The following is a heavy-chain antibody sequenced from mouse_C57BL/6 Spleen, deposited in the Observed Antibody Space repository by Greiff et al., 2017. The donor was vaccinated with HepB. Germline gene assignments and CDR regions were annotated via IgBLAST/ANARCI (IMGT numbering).Heavy chain of an antibody. J-gene: IGHJ2*01. CDR2: IDPSDSYT. CDR1: GYTFTSYW. CDR3: ARGRVPPYSSFDY. V-gene: IGHV1-50*01. Sequence: VQLQQSGAELVKPGASVKLSCKASGYTFTSYWMQWVKQRPGQGLEWIGEIDPSDSYTNYNQKFKGKATLTVDTPSSTAYMQLSSLTSEDAAVYYWARGRVPPYSSFDYWGQGTTLTVSS. D-gene: IGHD2-10*01.